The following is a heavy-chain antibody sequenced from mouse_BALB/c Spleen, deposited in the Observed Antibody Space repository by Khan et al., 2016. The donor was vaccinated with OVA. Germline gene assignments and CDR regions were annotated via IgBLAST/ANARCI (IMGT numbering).Heavy chain of an antibody. Sequence: QVQLQQSGAELARPGASVKLSCKASGYTFTSYWMQWLKQRPGQGLEWIGAIYPGVGDTRYTQKFKGKATLTADKSSTTAYMQLSSLASEDSAVYYCARTGGTYDGYFGYFDVGGAGTTVTVSS. J-gene: IGHJ1*01. D-gene: IGHD2-3*01. V-gene: IGHV1-87*01. CDR2: IYPGVGDT. CDR3: ARTGGTYDGYFGYFDV. CDR1: GYTFTSYW.